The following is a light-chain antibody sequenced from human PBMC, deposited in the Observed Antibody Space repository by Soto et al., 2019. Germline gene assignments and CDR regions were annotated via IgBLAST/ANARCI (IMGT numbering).Light chain of an antibody. Sequence: DVVMTQSPLSLPVTVGQPASLAXRSSQSRLYGDGHTYLNSXHQRQGXSPRXXXDKXSNLESGGPDRLSGSGSGTEFTLTISRVEAEDSGVYYCMQAAQGTRTFGPGTKVDIK. CDR2: KXS. CDR1: QSRLYGDGHTY. J-gene: IGKJ3*01. CDR3: MQAAQGTRT. V-gene: IGKV2-30*01.